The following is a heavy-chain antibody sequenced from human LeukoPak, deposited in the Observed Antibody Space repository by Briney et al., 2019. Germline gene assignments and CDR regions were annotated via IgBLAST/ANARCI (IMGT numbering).Heavy chain of an antibody. CDR1: GGSVSSTTYY. D-gene: IGHD4-17*01. CDR3: ARADYGDYVDY. J-gene: IGHJ4*02. V-gene: IGHV4-39*07. CDR2: INYSGST. Sequence: PSETLSLTCTVSGGSVSSTTYYWSWIRQPPGKGLEWIASINYSGSTYYNPSLKSRVTISVDTSKNQFSLKLSSVTAADTAVYYCARADYGDYVDYWGQGTLVTVSS.